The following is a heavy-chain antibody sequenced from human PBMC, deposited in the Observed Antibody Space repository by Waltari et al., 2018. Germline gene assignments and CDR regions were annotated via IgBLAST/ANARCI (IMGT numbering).Heavy chain of an antibody. V-gene: IGHV1-24*01. CDR1: GYTFTSYY. CDR3: ATSSGSAYYYGMDV. CDR2: FDPEDGET. D-gene: IGHD1-26*01. Sequence: QVQLVQSGAEVKKPGASVKVSCKASGYTFTSYYMHWVRQAPGQGLEWMGGFDPEDGETIYAQKFQGRVTMTEDTSTDTAYMELSSLRSEDTAVYYCATSSGSAYYYGMDVWGQGTTVTVSS. J-gene: IGHJ6*02.